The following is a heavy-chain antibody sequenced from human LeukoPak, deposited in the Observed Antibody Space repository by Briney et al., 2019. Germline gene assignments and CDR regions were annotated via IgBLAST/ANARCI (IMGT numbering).Heavy chain of an antibody. CDR1: GFTFSTYA. CDR3: AKNRGAGSQYYYHMNV. Sequence: GGSLRLSCAASGFTFSTYAMSWVRQAAGKGLEWVSLICGSGGGTYYADSVKGRFTISRDNSKNTLYLQLNTLRVEDTAVYYCAKNRGAGSQYYYHMNVWGKGTTVTVSS. D-gene: IGHD1-26*01. V-gene: IGHV3-23*01. CDR2: ICGSGGGT. J-gene: IGHJ6*03.